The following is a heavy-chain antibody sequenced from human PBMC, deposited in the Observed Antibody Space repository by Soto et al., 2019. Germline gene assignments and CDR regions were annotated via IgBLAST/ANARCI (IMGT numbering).Heavy chain of an antibody. J-gene: IGHJ4*02. CDR2: INHRGST. CDR1: VGSFSGYY. V-gene: IGHV4-34*01. Sequence: QVQLQQWGAGLLKPSETLSLTCAVYVGSFSGYYWSWIRQPPGKGLEWIGEINHRGSTNYNPSIKSRVTISVDTSKNQFSLKLSSVTAADTAVYYCARVGTTVVTHDFDYWGQGTLVTVSS. D-gene: IGHD4-17*01. CDR3: ARVGTTVVTHDFDY.